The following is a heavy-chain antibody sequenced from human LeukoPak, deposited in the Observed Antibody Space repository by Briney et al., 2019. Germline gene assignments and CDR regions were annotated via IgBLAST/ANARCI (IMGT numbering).Heavy chain of an antibody. V-gene: IGHV4-34*01. CDR1: GGSFSGDF. J-gene: IGHJ5*02. Sequence: SETLSLTCAVYGGSFSGDFWSWIRQSPGKGLEWIGEINHGGSTTYNPSLQSRVTMSVDTSKNQFSLKLSSVTAADTAVYYCARDQGESEAYSALFDPWGQGTLVTVSS. CDR3: ARDQGESEAYSALFDP. D-gene: IGHD3-16*01. CDR2: INHGGST.